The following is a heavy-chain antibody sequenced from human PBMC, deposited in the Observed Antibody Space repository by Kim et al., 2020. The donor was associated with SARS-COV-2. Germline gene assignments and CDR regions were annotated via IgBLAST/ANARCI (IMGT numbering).Heavy chain of an antibody. J-gene: IGHJ4*02. CDR1: GFTFSGSA. D-gene: IGHD6-13*01. CDR3: TRLRGGAAAGVDY. V-gene: IGHV3-73*01. Sequence: GGSLRLSCAASGFTFSGSAMHWVRQASGKGLEWVGRIRSKANSYATAYAASVKGRFTISRDDSKNTAYLQMNSLKTEDTAVYYCTRLRGGAAAGVDYWGQGTLVTVSS. CDR2: IRSKANSYAT.